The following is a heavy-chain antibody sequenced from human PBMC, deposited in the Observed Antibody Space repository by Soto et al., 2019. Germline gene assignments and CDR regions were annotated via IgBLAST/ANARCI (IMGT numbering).Heavy chain of an antibody. CDR1: GGSISSYY. J-gene: IGHJ4*02. CDR2: IYYSGST. V-gene: IGHV4-59*08. Sequence: SETLSLTCTVSGGSISSYYWSWIRQPPGKGLEWIGYIYYSGSTNYNPSLKSRVTISVDTSKNQFSLKLSSVTAADTAVYYCARHPQHYDFWSGYFDYWGQGTLVTVSS. D-gene: IGHD3-3*01. CDR3: ARHPQHYDFWSGYFDY.